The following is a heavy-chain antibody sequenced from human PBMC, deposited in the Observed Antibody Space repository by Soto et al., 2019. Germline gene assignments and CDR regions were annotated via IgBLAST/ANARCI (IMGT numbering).Heavy chain of an antibody. CDR1: GGSISSGDYY. CDR2: IYYSGSP. CDR3: ARDSATVTTSTFDC. V-gene: IGHV4-30-4*01. J-gene: IGHJ4*02. D-gene: IGHD4-17*01. Sequence: SETLSLTCTVSGGSISSGDYYWSWVRQPPGKGLEWIGYIYYSGSPYYNPSLKSRVTISVDTSKNQFSLKLSSVTAADTAVYYCARDSATVTTSTFDCWGQGTLVTVSS.